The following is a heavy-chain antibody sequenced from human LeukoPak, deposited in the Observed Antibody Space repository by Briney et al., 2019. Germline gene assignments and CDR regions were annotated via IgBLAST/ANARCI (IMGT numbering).Heavy chain of an antibody. D-gene: IGHD3-22*01. J-gene: IGHJ4*02. CDR2: DGSSK. Sequence: GTSLRLSCAASGFMDTNYGIHWVRQAPGRGLEWVAYDGSSKYYVDSVKGRFTITRDGSKNTVFLQMDSLRVEDTGVYYCTREYDSSGYSPGDYFAYWGPGTLVTVSS. V-gene: IGHV3-30*12. CDR1: GFMDTNYG. CDR3: TREYDSSGYSPGDYFAY.